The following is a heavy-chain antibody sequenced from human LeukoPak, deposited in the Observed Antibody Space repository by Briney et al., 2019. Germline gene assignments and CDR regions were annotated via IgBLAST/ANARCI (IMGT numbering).Heavy chain of an antibody. D-gene: IGHD1-26*01. CDR1: GFTFDDYA. CDR3: AKDRAIVGATPYFDY. CDR2: ISWNSGSI. J-gene: IGHJ4*02. V-gene: IGHV3-9*01. Sequence: GGSLRLSCAASGFTFDDYAMHWVRQAPGQGLEWVSGISWNSGSIGYANSVKGRFTISRDNAKNSLYLQMNSLRAEDTALYYCAKDRAIVGATPYFDYWGQGTLVTVSS.